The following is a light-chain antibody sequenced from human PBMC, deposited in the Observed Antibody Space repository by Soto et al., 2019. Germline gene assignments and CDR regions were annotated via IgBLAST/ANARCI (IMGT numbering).Light chain of an antibody. CDR2: GAS. CDR1: QNVPTSY. Sequence: DILLTQSPGTLSLSPGERATLSCWASQNVPTSYLAWYQQKSGQAPRLLIFGASSRATDIPERFSGSGSGADFTLTISRLEPEDSAVYYCHRYGSSPWTFGQGTKVEI. J-gene: IGKJ1*01. CDR3: HRYGSSPWT. V-gene: IGKV3-20*01.